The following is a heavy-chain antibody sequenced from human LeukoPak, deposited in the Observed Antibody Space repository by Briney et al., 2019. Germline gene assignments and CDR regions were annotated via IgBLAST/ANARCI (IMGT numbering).Heavy chain of an antibody. J-gene: IGHJ5*01. CDR1: GGSISSSSYY. Sequence: SETLSLTCTVSGGSISSSSYYWGWIRQPPGKGLEWIGSIYYSGSTYYNPSLKSRVTISPDTSKNQLFLKLNSVTAADTAVYYCARLVWLGESPGSWFDSWGQGTLVTVSS. CDR3: ARLVWLGESPGSWFDS. V-gene: IGHV4-39*07. CDR2: IYYSGST. D-gene: IGHD3-10*01.